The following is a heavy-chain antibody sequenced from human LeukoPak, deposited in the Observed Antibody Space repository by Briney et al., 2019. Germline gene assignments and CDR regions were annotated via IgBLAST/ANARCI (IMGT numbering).Heavy chain of an antibody. CDR3: ASFSPRLALDY. CDR2: IYYSGST. Sequence: PSETLSLTCTVSGGSISSYYWSWIRQPPGKGLEWIGYIYYSGSTNYNPSLKSRVTISVDTSKNQFSLELSSVTAADTAVYYCASFSPRLALDYWGQGTLVTVSS. D-gene: IGHD2-21*01. J-gene: IGHJ4*02. V-gene: IGHV4-59*01. CDR1: GGSISSYY.